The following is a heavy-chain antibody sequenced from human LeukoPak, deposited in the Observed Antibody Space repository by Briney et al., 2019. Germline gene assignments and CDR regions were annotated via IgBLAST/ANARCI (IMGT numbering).Heavy chain of an antibody. CDR3: ARDLQYLLLMGEVDY. V-gene: IGHV3-30*04. J-gene: IGHJ4*02. CDR2: ISYDGSNK. D-gene: IGHD2-2*01. Sequence: PGGSLRLSCAASGFTFSSYAMHWVRQAPGKGLEWVAVISYDGSNKYYADSVKGRFTISRDNSKNTLYLQMHSLRADDTAVYYCARDLQYLLLMGEVDYWGQGTLVTVSS. CDR1: GFTFSSYA.